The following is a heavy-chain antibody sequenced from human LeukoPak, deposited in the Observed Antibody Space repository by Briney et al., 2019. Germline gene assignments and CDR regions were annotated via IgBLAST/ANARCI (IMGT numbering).Heavy chain of an antibody. CDR3: ARAEKAVTGTLDY. J-gene: IGHJ4*02. V-gene: IGHV4-59*01. D-gene: IGHD6-19*01. CDR2: MYNRGST. CDR1: GDSISNYY. Sequence: SETLSLTCTVSGDSISNYYWSWIRQSPGKELEWIGYMYNRGSTIYNPSLKSRVTISTDTSKNQFSLRLTSVTAADTAVYYCARAEKAVTGTLDYWGQGTLITVSS.